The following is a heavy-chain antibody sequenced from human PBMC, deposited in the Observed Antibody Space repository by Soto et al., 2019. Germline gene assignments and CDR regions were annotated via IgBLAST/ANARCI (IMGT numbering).Heavy chain of an antibody. V-gene: IGHV1-18*01. CDR3: ARDLLAARPGWFDP. CDR1: VYTYITYG. Sequence: SVTVCCKPSVYTYITYGSRWVRQAPGQGLEWMGWISAYNGNTNYAQKFQDRVTMTTDTSASTAYMELRSLRSDDTTVYYCARDLLAARPGWFDPWGQGTLVTVPQ. J-gene: IGHJ5*02. D-gene: IGHD6-6*01. CDR2: ISAYNGNT.